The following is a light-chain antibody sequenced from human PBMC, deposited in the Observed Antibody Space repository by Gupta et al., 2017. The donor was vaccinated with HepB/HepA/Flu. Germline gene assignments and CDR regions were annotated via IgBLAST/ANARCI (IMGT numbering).Light chain of an antibody. CDR2: GAS. V-gene: IGKV3-15*01. CDR1: QSVTSK. Sequence: EIVMTQSPATLSVSPGERATLSCRASQSVTSKLAWYQQKPGQAPRLLIYGASARATGIPARFSGRGSATEFTLTIIILQSEDFAVYHCQQDNAWPLTFGQGTRVEIK. J-gene: IGKJ5*01. CDR3: QQDNAWPLT.